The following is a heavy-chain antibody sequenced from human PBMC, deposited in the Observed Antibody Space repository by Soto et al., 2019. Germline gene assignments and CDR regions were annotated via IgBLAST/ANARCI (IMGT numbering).Heavy chain of an antibody. V-gene: IGHV1-69*13. CDR2: IIPIFGTA. Sequence: GASVKVSCKASRGTFSSYAISWVRQAPGQGLEWMGGIIPIFGTANYAQKFQGRVTITADESTSTAYMELSSLRSEDTAVYYCARGIAAAGTQGGAFDIWGQGTMVTVSS. CDR3: ARGIAAAGTQGGAFDI. CDR1: RGTFSSYA. J-gene: IGHJ3*02. D-gene: IGHD6-13*01.